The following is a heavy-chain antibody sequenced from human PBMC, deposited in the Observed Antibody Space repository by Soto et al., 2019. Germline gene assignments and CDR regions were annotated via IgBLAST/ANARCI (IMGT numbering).Heavy chain of an antibody. CDR2: IDPSDSYT. CDR1: GYSFTSYW. Sequence: PGESLKISCKGSGYSFTSYWISWVRQMPGKGLEWMGRIDPSDSYTNYSPSFQGHVTISADKSISTAYLQWSSLKASDTAMYYCALRLDDSSGYYYVWGQGTLVTVSS. CDR3: ALRLDDSSGYYYV. V-gene: IGHV5-10-1*01. J-gene: IGHJ4*02. D-gene: IGHD3-22*01.